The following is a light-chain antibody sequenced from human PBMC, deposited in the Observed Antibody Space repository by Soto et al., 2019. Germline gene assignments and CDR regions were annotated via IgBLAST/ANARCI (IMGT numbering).Light chain of an antibody. CDR2: EVT. Sequence: QSVLTQPASVSGSPGQSITISCTGTSSDVATYNLVSWYQQRPGTAPQLIIYEVTKRPSGVSTRFSGSQSGNTASLTISGLQADDEADYYCCSRVFGGVTTLTVL. V-gene: IGLV2-23*02. CDR3: CSRV. CDR1: SSDVATYNL. J-gene: IGLJ3*02.